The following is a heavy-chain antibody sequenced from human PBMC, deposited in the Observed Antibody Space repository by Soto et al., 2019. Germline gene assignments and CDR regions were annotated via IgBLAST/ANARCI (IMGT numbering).Heavy chain of an antibody. J-gene: IGHJ6*03. CDR3: ARYGDQLLWTHPQSYYYMDV. CDR2: INAGNGNT. CDR1: GYTFTSYA. V-gene: IGHV1-3*01. Sequence: GASVKVSCKASGYTFTSYAMHWVRQAPGQRLEWMGWINAGNGNTKYSRKFQGRVTITRDTSASTAYMELSSLRSEDTAVYYFARYGDQLLWTHPQSYYYMDVWGKGTTVTVSS. D-gene: IGHD2-2*01.